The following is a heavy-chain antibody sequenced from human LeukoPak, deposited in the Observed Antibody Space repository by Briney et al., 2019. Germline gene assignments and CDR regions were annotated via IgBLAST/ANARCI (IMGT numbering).Heavy chain of an antibody. D-gene: IGHD3-22*01. CDR1: GGSISSYY. Sequence: PSETLSLTCTVSGGSISSYYWSWIRQPPGKGLEWIGYIYYSGSTNYNPSLKSRLTISVDTSKNQFSLRLSSVTAADTAVYYCARDRDSSGYLNWFDPWGQGTLVTVSS. V-gene: IGHV4-59*01. CDR2: IYYSGST. J-gene: IGHJ5*02. CDR3: ARDRDSSGYLNWFDP.